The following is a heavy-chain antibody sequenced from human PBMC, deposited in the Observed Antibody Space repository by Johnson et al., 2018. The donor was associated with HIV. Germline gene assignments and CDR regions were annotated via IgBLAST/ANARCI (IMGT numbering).Heavy chain of an antibody. V-gene: IGHV3-30-3*01. CDR3: AREGTLGAVDI. D-gene: IGHD1-1*01. CDR2: ISYDGSNK. J-gene: IGHJ3*02. CDR1: GFTFSSYA. Sequence: QEKLVESGGGVVQPGRSLRLSCAASGFTFSSYAMHWVRQAPGKGLEWVAVISYDGSNKYYADSVKGRFTISRDNSKNTLYLQMTSLRAEDTAVYYCAREGTLGAVDIWGQGTMVTVSS.